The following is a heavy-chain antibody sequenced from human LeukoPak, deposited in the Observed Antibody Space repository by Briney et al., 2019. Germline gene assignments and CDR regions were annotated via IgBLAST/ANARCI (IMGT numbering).Heavy chain of an antibody. CDR2: MNPNSGNT. D-gene: IGHD3-10*01. CDR1: GYTFTSYD. V-gene: IGHV1-8*01. J-gene: IGHJ4*02. CDR3: ARGIRYYYYGSGSLDLDC. Sequence: ASVKVSCNASGYTFTSYDINWVRQATGQGLEWMGWMNPNSGNTGYAQKFQGRVTMTRNTSISTAYMELSSLRSEDTAVYYCARGIRYYYYGSGSLDLDCWGQGTLVTVSS.